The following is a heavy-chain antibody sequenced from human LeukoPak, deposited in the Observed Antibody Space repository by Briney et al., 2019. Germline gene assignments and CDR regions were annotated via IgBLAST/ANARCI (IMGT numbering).Heavy chain of an antibody. CDR2: ISYDGSNK. CDR1: GFTFSSYG. CDR3: LYGDYDFDY. J-gene: IGHJ4*02. V-gene: IGHV3-30*03. D-gene: IGHD4-17*01. Sequence: HPGGSLRLSCSASGFTFSSYGMHWVRQAPGKGLEWVAVISYDGSNKYYADSVKGRFTISRDNSKNTLYLQTNSLRAEDTAVYYCLYGDYDFDYWGQGTLVTVSS.